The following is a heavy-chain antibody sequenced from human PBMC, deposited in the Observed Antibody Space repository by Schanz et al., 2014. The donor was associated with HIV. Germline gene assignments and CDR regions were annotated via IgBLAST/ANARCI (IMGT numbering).Heavy chain of an antibody. CDR3: AKAAVTDYLDY. CDR1: GFTLSSYA. Sequence: EVQLLESGGGLVQPGGSLRLSCVASGFTLSSYAMSWVRQAPGKGLAWVSSISGSGGSTYYADSVKGRFIISRDNSKNTLYLQMNSLRTEDTAVYYCAKAAVTDYLDYWGQGTLVTVSS. D-gene: IGHD2-21*02. CDR2: ISGSGGST. V-gene: IGHV3-23*01. J-gene: IGHJ4*02.